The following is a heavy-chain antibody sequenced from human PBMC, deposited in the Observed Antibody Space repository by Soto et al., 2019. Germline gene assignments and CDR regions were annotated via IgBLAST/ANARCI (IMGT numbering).Heavy chain of an antibody. CDR2: ISSYGGST. Sequence: ESGGGLVQPGESLRLSCAASGFTFSSYSMHWVRQAPGKGLEYVSVISSYGGSTYYANSVKGRFTISRDNSKNTLYLQMGSLRAEDMAVYYCAKGVNSYGMDVWGQGTTVTVSS. CDR3: AKGVNSYGMDV. V-gene: IGHV3-64*01. D-gene: IGHD1-20*01. J-gene: IGHJ6*02. CDR1: GFTFSSYS.